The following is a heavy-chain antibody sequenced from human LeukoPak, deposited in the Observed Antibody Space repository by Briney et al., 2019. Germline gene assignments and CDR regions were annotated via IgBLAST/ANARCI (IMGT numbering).Heavy chain of an antibody. CDR2: TYYRSKWYN. D-gene: IGHD5-12*01. Sequence: SQTLSLTCAISGDTVSSNSAAWNWIRQSPSRGLEWLGRTYYRSKWYNDYAVSVRSRITINPDTSKNQFSLQLNSVTPEDTAVYYCARDGSGYDLAYYYYGMDVWGQGTTVTVSS. CDR1: GDTVSSNSAA. J-gene: IGHJ6*02. CDR3: ARDGSGYDLAYYYYGMDV. V-gene: IGHV6-1*01.